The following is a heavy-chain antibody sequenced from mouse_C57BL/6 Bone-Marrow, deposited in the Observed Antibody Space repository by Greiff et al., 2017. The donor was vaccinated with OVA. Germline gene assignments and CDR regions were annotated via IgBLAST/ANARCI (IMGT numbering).Heavy chain of an antibody. CDR1: GYTFTSYW. CDR3: ARKEPGYWYFDV. J-gene: IGHJ1*03. Sequence: QVQLQQPGAELVMPGASVKLSCKASGYTFTSYWMHWVKQRPGQGLEWIGEIDPSDSYTNYNQKFKGKSTLTVDKSSSTAYMQLSSLTSEDSAVYDCARKEPGYWYFDVWGTGTTVTVSS. V-gene: IGHV1-69*01. CDR2: IDPSDSYT.